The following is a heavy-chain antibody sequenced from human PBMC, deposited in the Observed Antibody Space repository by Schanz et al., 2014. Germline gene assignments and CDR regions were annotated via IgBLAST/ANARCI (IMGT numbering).Heavy chain of an antibody. D-gene: IGHD1-26*01. Sequence: EVQLLESGGGLVQPGGSLRLSCAASGFTFSSYAMGWLRQAPGKGLEWVSVIGVDGTTTYYADSVKGRFTISRDNSKNTLYLQMNSLRADDTAVYYCARNRGSGGQNWYFDLCGRGTLVTVSS. J-gene: IGHJ2*01. V-gene: IGHV3-23*01. CDR2: IGVDGTTT. CDR1: GFTFSSYA. CDR3: ARNRGSGGQNWYFDL.